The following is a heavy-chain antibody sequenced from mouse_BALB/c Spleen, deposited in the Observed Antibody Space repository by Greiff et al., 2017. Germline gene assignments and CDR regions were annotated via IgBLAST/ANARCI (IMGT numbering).Heavy chain of an antibody. CDR3: ARSGGYDVVDY. CDR1: GYTFTSYN. CDR2: IYPGNGDT. J-gene: IGHJ2*01. Sequence: LQQPGAELVKPGASVKMSCKASGYTFTSYNMHWVKQTPGQGLEWIGAIYPGNGDTSYNQKFKGKATLTADKSSSTAYMQLSSLTSEDSAVYYCARSGGYDVVDYWGQGTTLTVSS. D-gene: IGHD2-14*01. V-gene: IGHV1-12*01.